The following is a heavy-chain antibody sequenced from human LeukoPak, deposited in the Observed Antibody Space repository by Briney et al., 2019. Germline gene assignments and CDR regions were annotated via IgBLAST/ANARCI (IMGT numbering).Heavy chain of an antibody. CDR3: ARGPRFGELLWHWFDP. J-gene: IGHJ5*02. V-gene: IGHV4-4*07. D-gene: IGHD3-10*01. CDR2: IYTSGST. Sequence: SETLSLTCTVSGGSISSYYWSWIRQPAGKGLEWIGRIYTSGSTNYNPSLESRVTMSVDTSKNQFSLKLSSVTAADTAVYYCARGPRFGELLWHWFDPWGQGTLVTVSS. CDR1: GGSISSYY.